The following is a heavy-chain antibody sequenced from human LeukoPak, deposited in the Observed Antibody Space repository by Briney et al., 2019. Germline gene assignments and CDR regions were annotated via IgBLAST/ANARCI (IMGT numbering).Heavy chain of an antibody. CDR3: ARADCSSTSCYGYYYYGMDV. D-gene: IGHD2-2*01. V-gene: IGHV3-21*01. J-gene: IGHJ6*02. CDR2: ISSSSSYI. Sequence: GGSLRLSCAASGFTFSSYSMNWVRLAPGKGLEWVSSISSSSSYIYYADSVKGRFTISRDNAKNSLYLQMNSLRAEDTAVYYCARADCSSTSCYGYYYYGMDVWGQGTTVTVSS. CDR1: GFTFSSYS.